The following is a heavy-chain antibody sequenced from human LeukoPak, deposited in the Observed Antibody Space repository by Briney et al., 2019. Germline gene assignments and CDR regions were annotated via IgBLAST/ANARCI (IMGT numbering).Heavy chain of an antibody. CDR2: IKQDGSEK. CDR1: GFTFSSYW. CDR3: ARGSGWTQGWFDP. J-gene: IGHJ5*02. D-gene: IGHD6-19*01. Sequence: GGSLRLSCAASGFTFSSYWMSWVRRAPGKGLELLANIKQDGSEKFYVDSVKGRFTISRDNAKNSLYLQMNSLRAEDTAVYYCARGSGWTQGWFDPWGQGTLVTVSS. V-gene: IGHV3-7*03.